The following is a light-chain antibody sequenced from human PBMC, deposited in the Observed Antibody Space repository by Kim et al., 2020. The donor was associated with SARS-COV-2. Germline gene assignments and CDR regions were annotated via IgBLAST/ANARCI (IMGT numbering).Light chain of an antibody. CDR2: DVS. V-gene: IGLV2-14*03. Sequence: QSITLSCTGTSSDVGGYNYVSWYQQHPGKAPKLMICDVSNRPSGVSNRFSGSKSGNTASLTISGLQAEDEADYYCSSYTRSTTNYVFGTGTKVTVL. CDR3: SSYTRSTTNYV. CDR1: SSDVGGYNY. J-gene: IGLJ1*01.